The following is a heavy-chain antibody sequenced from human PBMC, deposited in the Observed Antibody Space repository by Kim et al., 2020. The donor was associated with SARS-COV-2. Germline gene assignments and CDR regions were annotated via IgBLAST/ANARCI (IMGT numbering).Heavy chain of an antibody. Sequence: GGSLRLSCAASGFTFSSYAMHWVRQAPGKGLEWVAVISYDGSNKYYADSVKGRFTISRDNSKNTLYLQMNSLRAEDTAVYYCARALAAAGFDAFDVWGEG. J-gene: IGHJ3*01. CDR3: ARALAAAGFDAFDV. V-gene: IGHV3-30-3*01. CDR2: ISYDGSNK. CDR1: GFTFSSYA. D-gene: IGHD6-13*01.